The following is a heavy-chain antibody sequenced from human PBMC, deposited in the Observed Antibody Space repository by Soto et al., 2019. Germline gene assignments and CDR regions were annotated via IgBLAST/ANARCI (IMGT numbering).Heavy chain of an antibody. CDR1: GFTFDDYA. CDR2: ISWNSGSI. J-gene: IGHJ5*02. Sequence: EVQLVESGGGLVQPGRSLRLSCAASGFTFDDYAMHWVRQAPGKGLEWGSGISWNSGSIGYADSVKGRFTISRDNAKNSLYLQMNSLRAEDTALYYCAKDVGYCSSTSCFSWFDPWGQGTLVTVSS. CDR3: AKDVGYCSSTSCFSWFDP. V-gene: IGHV3-9*01. D-gene: IGHD2-2*01.